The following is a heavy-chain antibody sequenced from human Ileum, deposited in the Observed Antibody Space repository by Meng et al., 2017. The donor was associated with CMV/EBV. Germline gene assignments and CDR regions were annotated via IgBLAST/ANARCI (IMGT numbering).Heavy chain of an antibody. J-gene: IGHJ5*02. Sequence: ASVKVSCKASGYTFTGYYMHWVRQAPGQGLEWMGWINPNSGGTNYAQKFQGRVTMTRDTSISTAYMELSRLRSDDTAVYYCARNWRGPTFTLLRGVMNWLDPWGQGTLVTVSS. CDR1: GYTFTGYY. CDR2: INPNSGGT. CDR3: ARNWRGPTFTLLRGVMNWLDP. D-gene: IGHD3-10*01. V-gene: IGHV1-2*02.